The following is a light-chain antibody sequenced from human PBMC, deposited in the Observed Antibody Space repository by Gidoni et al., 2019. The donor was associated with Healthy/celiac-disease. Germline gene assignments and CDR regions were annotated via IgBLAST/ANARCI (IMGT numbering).Light chain of an antibody. CDR1: QSISSY. Sequence: DIQMTQSPSSLSASVGDRVTITCRASQSISSYLNWYQQKPGKAPQLLIYAASSLQSGVPSRFSGSGSGTDFTLTISRLPPEDFATYYCQQSYSTPRTFGQGTKVEIK. CDR3: QQSYSTPRT. V-gene: IGKV1-39*01. J-gene: IGKJ1*01. CDR2: AAS.